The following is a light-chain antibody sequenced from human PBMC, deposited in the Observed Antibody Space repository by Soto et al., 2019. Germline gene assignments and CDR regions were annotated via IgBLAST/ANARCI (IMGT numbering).Light chain of an antibody. CDR3: QQYGSSPRS. J-gene: IGKJ1*01. V-gene: IGKV3-20*01. Sequence: EIVLTQSPGPLSLSPGGRATLSCRASQSASSYLAWYQQKPGQAPRLLIYGVSIRATGIPDSLSSSGSGTDFTLTISGLEPEDFAVYYCQQYGSSPRSFGEGTKVEIK. CDR2: GVS. CDR1: QSASSY.